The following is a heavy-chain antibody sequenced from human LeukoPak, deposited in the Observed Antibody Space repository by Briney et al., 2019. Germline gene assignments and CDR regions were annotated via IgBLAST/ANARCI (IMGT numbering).Heavy chain of an antibody. CDR1: GFTFTSYA. D-gene: IGHD6-13*01. CDR3: AKPPPSHRSSWYAH. CDR2: ISGSGGST. J-gene: IGHJ5*02. Sequence: PGGSLRLSCAASGFTFTSYAMSWVRQAPGKGLEWVSAISGSGGSTYYADSVKSRFTISRDNSKNTLYLQMNSPRAEATPVYYCAKPPPSHRSSWYAHWGQGTLVTVSS. V-gene: IGHV3-23*01.